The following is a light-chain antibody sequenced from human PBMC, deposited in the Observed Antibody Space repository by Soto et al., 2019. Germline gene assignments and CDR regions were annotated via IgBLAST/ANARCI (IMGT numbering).Light chain of an antibody. CDR1: SSDIGRYTY. J-gene: IGLJ1*01. V-gene: IGLV2-14*03. CDR3: SSYTSSSALVV. Sequence: QSALTQPASVSGSPGQSITISCTGTSSDIGRYTYVSWYQQHPGKAPKLMIYVVSDRPSGVSNRFSGSKSGNTASLTISGLQTEDEADYYCSSYTSSSALVVFGTGTKLTVL. CDR2: VVS.